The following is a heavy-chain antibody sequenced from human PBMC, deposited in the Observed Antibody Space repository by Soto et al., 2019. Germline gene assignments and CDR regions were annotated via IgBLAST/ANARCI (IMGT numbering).Heavy chain of an antibody. CDR1: GGTFSSYA. CDR2: IIPIFGTA. J-gene: IGHJ6*02. V-gene: IGHV1-69*01. CDR3: ARDPHPSASGYYYYYYGMDV. D-gene: IGHD3-10*01. Sequence: QVQLVQSGAEVKKPGSSVKVSCKASGGTFSSYAISWVRQAPGQGLEWMGGIIPIFGTANYAQKFQGRVTITADESXXXXXXXXXXXXXXXXXXYYCARDPHPSASGYYYYYYGMDVWGQGTTVTVSS.